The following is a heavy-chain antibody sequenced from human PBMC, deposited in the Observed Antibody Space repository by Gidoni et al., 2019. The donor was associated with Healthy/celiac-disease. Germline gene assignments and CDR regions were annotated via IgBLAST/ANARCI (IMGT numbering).Heavy chain of an antibody. CDR3: ATSVPYYYDSSGYYYRFDY. CDR1: GGTFSSYA. J-gene: IGHJ4*02. V-gene: IGHV1-69*01. Sequence: QVQLVQSGAEVKKPGSSVKVSCKASGGTFSSYAISWVRQAPGQGREWMGGIIPIFGTANYAQKFQGRVTITADESTSTAYMELSSLRSEDTAVYYCATSVPYYYDSSGYYYRFDYWGQGTLVTVSS. D-gene: IGHD3-22*01. CDR2: IIPIFGTA.